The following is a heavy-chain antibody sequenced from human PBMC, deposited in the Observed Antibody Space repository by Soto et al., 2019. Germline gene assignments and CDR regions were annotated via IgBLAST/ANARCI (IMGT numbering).Heavy chain of an antibody. J-gene: IGHJ6*02. CDR3: ARVGWYCTNGVCFTYYGMDV. Sequence: ASVKVSCKASGYTFTSYGISWVRQAPGQGLEWMGWISAYNGNTNYAQKLQGRVTMTTDTSTSTAYMELKMLRSDDTAVYYCARVGWYCTNGVCFTYYGMDVWGQGTTVTVSS. CDR2: ISAYNGNT. V-gene: IGHV1-18*01. CDR1: GYTFTSYG. D-gene: IGHD2-8*01.